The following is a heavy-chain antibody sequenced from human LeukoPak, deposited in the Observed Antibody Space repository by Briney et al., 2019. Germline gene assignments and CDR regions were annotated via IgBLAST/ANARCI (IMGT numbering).Heavy chain of an antibody. CDR2: ISSSTSYI. CDR1: GFTFDTSS. Sequence: GGSLRLSCAASGFTFDTSSMNWVRQAPGKGLEWVSFISSSTSYISYADSVKGRFTISRDNAKSSLWLQMNSLRAEDTAVYYCARATNGRFDIWGQGTMVTVSS. V-gene: IGHV3-21*01. D-gene: IGHD2-8*01. J-gene: IGHJ3*02. CDR3: ARATNGRFDI.